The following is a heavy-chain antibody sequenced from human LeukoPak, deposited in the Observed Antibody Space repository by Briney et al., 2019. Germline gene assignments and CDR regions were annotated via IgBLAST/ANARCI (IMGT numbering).Heavy chain of an antibody. J-gene: IGHJ4*02. CDR1: GYTFTSYG. D-gene: IGHD3-3*01. CDR3: ARAPKDFWSGHEYYFDY. CDR2: ISAYNGNT. Sequence: GASVKVSCKASGYTFTSYGISWVRQAPGQGLEWMGWISAYNGNTNYAQKLQGRVTMTTDTSTSTAYMELRSLRSDDTAVYYCARAPKDFWSGHEYYFDYWGQGTLVTVSS. V-gene: IGHV1-18*01.